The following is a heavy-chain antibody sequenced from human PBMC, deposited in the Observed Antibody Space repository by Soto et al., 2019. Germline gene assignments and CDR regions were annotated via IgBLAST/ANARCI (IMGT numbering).Heavy chain of an antibody. V-gene: IGHV4-34*01. CDR3: ARDRLPAMVRGVTLKGWFDP. CDR2: INHSGST. J-gene: IGHJ5*02. D-gene: IGHD3-10*01. Sequence: SETLCLTCAVDGGSCGGYDGSWIRQPPGKGLEWIGEINHSGSTNYNPSLKSRVTISVDTSKNQFSLKLSSVTAADTAVYYCARDRLPAMVRGVTLKGWFDPWGQGTLVTAPQ. CDR1: GGSCGGYD.